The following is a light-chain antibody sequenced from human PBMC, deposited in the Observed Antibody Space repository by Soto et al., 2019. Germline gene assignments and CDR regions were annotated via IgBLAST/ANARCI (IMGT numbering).Light chain of an antibody. V-gene: IGKV3-15*01. CDR1: QSVRSN. Sequence: ETVMTQSPATLSVSPGERATLSCRASQSVRSNLAWYQQRPGQPPRLLIYGASSRATGIPARFSGGGSGTEFTLTITSLQSEDFAVYYCQQYNKWPPRTFGQGTKVEIK. CDR2: GAS. J-gene: IGKJ1*01. CDR3: QQYNKWPPRT.